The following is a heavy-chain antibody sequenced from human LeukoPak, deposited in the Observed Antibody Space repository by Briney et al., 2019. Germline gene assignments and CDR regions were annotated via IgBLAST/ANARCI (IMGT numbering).Heavy chain of an antibody. CDR1: GFTFSSYG. J-gene: IGHJ4*02. CDR3: ARDYYDSSGPFDY. CDR2: IWYDGNNK. Sequence: GGSLRLSCAASGFTFSSYGMHWVRQAPGKGLEWVAVIWYDGNNKYYADSVKGRFTISRDNSKNTLYLQMNSLRAEDTAVYYCARDYYDSSGPFDYWGQGTLVTVSS. D-gene: IGHD3-22*01. V-gene: IGHV3-33*01.